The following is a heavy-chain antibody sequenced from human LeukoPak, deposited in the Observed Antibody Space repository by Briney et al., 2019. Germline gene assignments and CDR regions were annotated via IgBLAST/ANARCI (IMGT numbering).Heavy chain of an antibody. V-gene: IGHV1-69*05. Sequence: SVKVSCKASGGTFSSYAISWVRQAPGQGLEWLGGIIPIFGTANYAQKFQGRVTITTDESTSTAYMELSSLRSEDTAVYYCARIAAAGSYWFDPWGQGTLVTVSS. J-gene: IGHJ5*02. CDR1: GGTFSSYA. D-gene: IGHD6-13*01. CDR2: IIPIFGTA. CDR3: ARIAAAGSYWFDP.